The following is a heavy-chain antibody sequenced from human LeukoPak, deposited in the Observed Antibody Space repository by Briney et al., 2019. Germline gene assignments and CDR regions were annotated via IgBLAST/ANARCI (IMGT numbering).Heavy chain of an antibody. Sequence: GGSLRLSCAASGFTFSSYGMHWVRQAPGKGLEWVAVIWYDGSNKYYADSVKGRFTISRDNSKNMLYLQMSSLRAEDTAVYYCARAPASDYGGNWGQGTLVTVSS. CDR2: IWYDGSNK. J-gene: IGHJ4*02. D-gene: IGHD4-23*01. CDR1: GFTFSSYG. V-gene: IGHV3-33*01. CDR3: ARAPASDYGGN.